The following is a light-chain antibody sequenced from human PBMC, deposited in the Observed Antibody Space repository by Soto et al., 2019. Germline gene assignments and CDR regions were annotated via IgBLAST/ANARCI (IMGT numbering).Light chain of an antibody. CDR3: SSYTSSSTLVV. CDR2: EVS. J-gene: IGLJ2*01. CDR1: ISDVGGYNY. Sequence: QAALTQPASVSGSPGQSITISCTGTISDVGGYNYVSWYQQHPGKAPQLMIYEVSNRPSGVSNRFSGSKSGNTASLTISGLQAEDEADYYCSSYTSSSTLVVFGGGTQLTVL. V-gene: IGLV2-14*01.